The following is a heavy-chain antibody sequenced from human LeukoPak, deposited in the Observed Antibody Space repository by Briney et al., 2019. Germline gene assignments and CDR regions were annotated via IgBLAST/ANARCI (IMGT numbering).Heavy chain of an antibody. V-gene: IGHV4-34*01. CDR1: GGSFSGYY. CDR3: ARRLYDYVWGSYLRTFDY. Sequence: SETLSLTCAVYGGSFSGYYWSWIRQPPGKGLEWIGEINHSGSTNYNPSLTSRVTISVDTSKNQFSLKLSSVTAADTAVYYCARRLYDYVWGSYLRTFDYWGQGTLVTVSS. CDR2: INHSGST. J-gene: IGHJ4*02. D-gene: IGHD3-16*02.